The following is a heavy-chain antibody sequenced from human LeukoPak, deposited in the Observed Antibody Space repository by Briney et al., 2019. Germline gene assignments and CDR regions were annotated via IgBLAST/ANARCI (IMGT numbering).Heavy chain of an antibody. Sequence: GGSLRLSCAASGFIVSSRYMSWVRQAPGKELEWVSAIYSGVGTNYADSVKGRFTISRDNSRNTLHLQMNSLRAEDTAVYYCVRAENGMDVWGRGTAVTVS. CDR3: VRAENGMDV. J-gene: IGHJ6*02. V-gene: IGHV3-53*01. CDR1: GFIVSSRY. CDR2: IYSGVGT.